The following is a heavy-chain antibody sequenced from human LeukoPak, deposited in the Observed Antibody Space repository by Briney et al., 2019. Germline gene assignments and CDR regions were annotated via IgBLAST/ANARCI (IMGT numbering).Heavy chain of an antibody. CDR2: IYYGGST. D-gene: IGHD3-22*01. CDR3: ARGGYYYDSSGYCLDY. V-gene: IGHV4-59*01. Sequence: SETLSLTCTVSGGSISSYYWSWIRQPPGKGLEWIGCIYYGGSTTYNPSLKSRVTISVDTSKNQFSLKLSAVAAEYTAVYYCARGGYYYDSSGYCLDYWGQGTLVTVSS. J-gene: IGHJ4*02. CDR1: GGSISSYY.